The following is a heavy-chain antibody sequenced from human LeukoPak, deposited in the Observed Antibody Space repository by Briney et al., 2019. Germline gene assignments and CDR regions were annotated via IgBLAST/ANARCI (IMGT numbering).Heavy chain of an antibody. V-gene: IGHV3-30-3*01. J-gene: IGHJ4*02. CDR2: ISYDGSNK. CDR1: GFTVSSNY. CDR3: TSAQGY. Sequence: PGGSLRLSCAASGFTVSSNYMSWVRQAPGKGLEWVAVISYDGSNKYYADSVKGRFTISRDNAKNSLYLQMNSLRAEDTAVYYCTSAQGYWGQGTLVTVSS.